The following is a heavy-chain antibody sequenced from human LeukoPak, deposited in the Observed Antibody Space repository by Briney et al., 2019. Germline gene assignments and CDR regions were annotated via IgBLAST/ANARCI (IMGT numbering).Heavy chain of an antibody. CDR3: ARSPFTVTTNFDY. J-gene: IGHJ4*02. CDR1: GFTFSSYS. D-gene: IGHD4-17*01. Sequence: PGGSLRLSCAASGFTFSSYSMNWVRQAPGKGLEWVSSISSSSSYIYYADSVKGRFTISRDNAKNSLYLQMNSLRAEDTAVYYCARSPFTVTTNFDYWGQGTLVTVSS. V-gene: IGHV3-21*01. CDR2: ISSSSSYI.